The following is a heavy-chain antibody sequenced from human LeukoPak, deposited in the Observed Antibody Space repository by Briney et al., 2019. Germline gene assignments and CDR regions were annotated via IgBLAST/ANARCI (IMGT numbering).Heavy chain of an antibody. CDR2: ISAYNGNT. CDR1: GYTFTSYG. Sequence: ASVKVSCKASGYTFTSYGISWVRQAPGQGLEWMGWISAYNGNTNYAQKLQGRVTMTTDTSTSTAYTELRSLRSDDTAVYYCALSGIAVAGTFYWGQGTLVTVSS. V-gene: IGHV1-18*01. D-gene: IGHD6-19*01. J-gene: IGHJ4*02. CDR3: ALSGIAVAGTFY.